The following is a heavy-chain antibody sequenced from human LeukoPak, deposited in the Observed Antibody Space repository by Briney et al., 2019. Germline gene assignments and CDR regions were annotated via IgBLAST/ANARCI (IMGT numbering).Heavy chain of an antibody. CDR2: ISYDGSDT. CDR1: GFTFSSLW. Sequence: GRSLSLSCAASGFTFSSLWMHWVRQAPGKGLEWVAVISYDGSDTYYADSVKGRFTISRDNSKNTLYLQMNSQRAEDTAVYYCARDRSAYVYYFLIWGQRTLVTVSS. J-gene: IGHJ4*02. D-gene: IGHD2/OR15-2a*01. CDR3: ARDRSAYVYYFLI. V-gene: IGHV3-30-3*01.